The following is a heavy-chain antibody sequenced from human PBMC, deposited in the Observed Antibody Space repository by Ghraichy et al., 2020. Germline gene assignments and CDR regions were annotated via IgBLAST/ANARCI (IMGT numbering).Heavy chain of an antibody. J-gene: IGHJ4*02. Sequence: GGSLRLSCAASGFTFSSYAMSWVRQAPGKGLEWVSAISGSGGSTYYADSVKGRFTISRDNSKNTLYLQMNSLRAEDTAVYYCAKDLIFEGARRTGYWGQGTLVTVSS. CDR3: AKDLIFEGARRTGY. CDR1: GFTFSSYA. V-gene: IGHV3-23*01. D-gene: IGHD1-26*01. CDR2: ISGSGGST.